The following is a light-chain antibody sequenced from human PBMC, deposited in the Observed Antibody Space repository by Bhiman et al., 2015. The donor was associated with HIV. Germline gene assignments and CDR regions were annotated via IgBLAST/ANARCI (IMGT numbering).Light chain of an antibody. CDR3: CSFTTSNTFV. J-gene: IGLJ1*01. CDR2: EVN. CDR1: SSDVGSYNL. Sequence: QSALTQPASVSGSPGQSITISCTGTSSDVGSYNLVSWYQQYPGKAPKLMIYEVNKRPSGVPNRFSGSKSDNTASLTISGLQAEDEADYYCCSFTTSNTFVFGTGTEVTVL. V-gene: IGLV2-14*02.